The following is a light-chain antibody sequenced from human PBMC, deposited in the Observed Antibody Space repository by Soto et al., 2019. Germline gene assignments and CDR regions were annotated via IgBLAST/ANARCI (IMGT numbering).Light chain of an antibody. CDR2: WAF. CDR1: QSVLYSSNNKNY. Sequence: DIVMTQSPDSLDVSLGERAAINCKSSQSVLYSSNNKNYLAWYQQKPGQPPRLLIYWAFTRESGVPDRFSGSGSGTDFTLTISSLQDEDVAVYYCQQYYSTPLTFGGGTKVEIK. CDR3: QQYYSTPLT. J-gene: IGKJ4*01. V-gene: IGKV4-1*01.